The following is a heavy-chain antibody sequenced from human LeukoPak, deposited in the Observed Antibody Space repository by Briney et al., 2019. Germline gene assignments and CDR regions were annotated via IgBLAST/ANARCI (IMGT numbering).Heavy chain of an antibody. CDR2: INHSGST. CDR3: ARVALSAMVADY. Sequence: SQTLSLTCAVYGGSFSGYYWSWIRQPPGKGLEWIGEINHSGSTNYNPSLKSRVTISVDTSKNQFSLKLSSVTAADTAVYYCARVALSAMVADYWGQGTLVTVSS. J-gene: IGHJ4*02. CDR1: GGSFSGYY. D-gene: IGHD5-18*01. V-gene: IGHV4-34*01.